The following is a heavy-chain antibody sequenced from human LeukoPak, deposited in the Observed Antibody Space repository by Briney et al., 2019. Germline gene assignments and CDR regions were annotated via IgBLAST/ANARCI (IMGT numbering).Heavy chain of an antibody. V-gene: IGHV1-3*01. Sequence: ASVKVSCKASGYTFTSYAMHWVRQAPGQRLEWMGWINAGNGNTKYSQKFQGRVTITRDTSASTAYMELSSLRSEDTAVYYCARGGIVVVVAAMMYNWFDPWGQGTLVTVSS. CDR3: ARGGIVVVVAAMMYNWFDP. J-gene: IGHJ5*02. CDR2: INAGNGNT. D-gene: IGHD2-15*01. CDR1: GYTFTSYA.